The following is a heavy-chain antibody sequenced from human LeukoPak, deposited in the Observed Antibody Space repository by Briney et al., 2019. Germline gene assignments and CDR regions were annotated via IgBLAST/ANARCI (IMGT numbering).Heavy chain of an antibody. CDR2: ISSSGSTI. D-gene: IGHD2-15*01. CDR1: GCTFSYYY. Sequence: PGGFLRLSCAASGCTFSYYYMSWMRQAPGKGLEWVSYISSSGSTIYYADSVKGRFTISRDNAKNSLYLQMNSLRAEDTAVYYCARDHVAVVAAHREFDYWGQGTLVTVSS. J-gene: IGHJ4*02. CDR3: ARDHVAVVAAHREFDY. V-gene: IGHV3-11*01.